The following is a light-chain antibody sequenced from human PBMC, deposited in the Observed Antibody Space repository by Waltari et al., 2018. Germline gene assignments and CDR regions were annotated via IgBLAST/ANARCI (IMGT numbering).Light chain of an antibody. CDR2: AAS. V-gene: IGKV1-39*01. CDR1: QSISSY. CDR3: QQSYSHTRT. Sequence: DIHMTQSPSSLSTSVGDRVTITCRASQSISSYLNGYQQKPGKAPKLLIYAASSLQSGVPSRFSGSGSGRDFTLIISSLQPEDFATYYCQQSYSHTRTFGQGTKVEIK. J-gene: IGKJ1*01.